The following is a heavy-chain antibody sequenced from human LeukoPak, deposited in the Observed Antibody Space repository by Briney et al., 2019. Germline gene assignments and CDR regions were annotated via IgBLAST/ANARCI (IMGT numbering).Heavy chain of an antibody. J-gene: IGHJ6*03. CDR2: IYHSGST. D-gene: IGHD3-10*01. CDR3: ARGSGYYYYYMDV. V-gene: IGHV4-30-2*01. Sequence: PSETLSLTCTVSGGSISSGGYYWSWIRQPPGKGLEWIGYIYHSGSTYYNPSLKSRVTISVDRSKNQFSLKLSSVTAADTAVYYCARGSGYYYYYMDVWGKGTTVTVSS. CDR1: GGSISSGGYY.